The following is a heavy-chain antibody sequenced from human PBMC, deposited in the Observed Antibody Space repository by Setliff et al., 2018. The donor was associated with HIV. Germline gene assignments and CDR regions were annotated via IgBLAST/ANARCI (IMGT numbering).Heavy chain of an antibody. D-gene: IGHD6-19*01. CDR2: INPNNGGT. CDR1: GYSFTDYY. V-gene: IGHV1-2*06. Sequence: ASVKVSCKASGYSFTDYYIHWVRQAPGQGLEWVGRINPNNGGTNYVQRFRGRVTMTRDTSINTAYMELSSLRSDDTAVYYCARTIPLAGSDMDLWGKGTTVTVSS. CDR3: ARTIPLAGSDMDL. J-gene: IGHJ6*03.